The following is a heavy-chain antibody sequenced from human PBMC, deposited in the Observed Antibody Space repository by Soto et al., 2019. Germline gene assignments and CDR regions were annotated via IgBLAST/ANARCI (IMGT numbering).Heavy chain of an antibody. J-gene: IGHJ5*02. Sequence: EVQLLESGGGLVQPGGSLRLSCAASGFTFSSYAMSWVRQAPGKGLEWVSAIRGSGGSTYDADSVKGRFTISRDNSKNTMYLQMTSLRAEDTAVYYCAKDWLAVRGEPPTAWGQGTLVTVSS. CDR1: GFTFSSYA. D-gene: IGHD3-10*01. V-gene: IGHV3-23*01. CDR3: AKDWLAVRGEPPTA. CDR2: IRGSGGST.